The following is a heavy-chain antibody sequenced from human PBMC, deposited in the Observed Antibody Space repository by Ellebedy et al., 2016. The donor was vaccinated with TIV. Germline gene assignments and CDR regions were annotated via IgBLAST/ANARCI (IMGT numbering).Heavy chain of an antibody. V-gene: IGHV1-46*01. CDR3: ARDEGKLGANWFDP. CDR1: GYTFTSYD. D-gene: IGHD3-10*01. CDR2: INRNGGST. J-gene: IGHJ5*02. Sequence: AASVKVSCKASGYTFTSYDMHWVRQAPGQGPEWMGIINRNGGSTSYAQKFQGRVIMTSDTSTSTVYMELSSLRSDDTAVYYCARDEGKLGANWFDPWGQGTLVTVSS.